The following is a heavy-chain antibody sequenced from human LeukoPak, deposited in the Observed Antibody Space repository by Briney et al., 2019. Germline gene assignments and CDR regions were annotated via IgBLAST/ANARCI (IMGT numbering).Heavy chain of an antibody. V-gene: IGHV4-61*01. J-gene: IGHJ6*02. CDR1: GGSVSSGSYY. Sequence: SETLSLTCTVSGGSVSSGSYYWSWIRQPPGKGLEWIGYIYYSGSTNYNPSLKSRVTISVDTSKNQFSLKLSSVTAADTAVYYCARDGIVPAAAYYYYYGMDVWGQGTTVTVSS. D-gene: IGHD2-2*01. CDR2: IYYSGST. CDR3: ARDGIVPAAAYYYYYGMDV.